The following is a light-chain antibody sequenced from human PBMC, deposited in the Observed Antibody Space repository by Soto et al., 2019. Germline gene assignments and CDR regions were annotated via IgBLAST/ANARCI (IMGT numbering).Light chain of an antibody. CDR1: QRVLYSSNNKNY. J-gene: IGKJ4*01. V-gene: IGKV4-1*01. CDR3: QQHYCSPLT. CDR2: WAS. Sequence: DIVMTQSPPSTALSLGGRATINCKSSQRVLYSSNNKNYLAWYRQKGEQPPKLFIYWASTRESGVPDRFSGSGSGTDFTLTISSLQAEDVAVYCCQQHYCSPLTFGGGTKVDIK.